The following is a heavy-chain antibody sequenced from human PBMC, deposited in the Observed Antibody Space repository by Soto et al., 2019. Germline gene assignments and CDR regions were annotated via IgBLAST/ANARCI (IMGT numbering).Heavy chain of an antibody. CDR3: AREITVRDYYGMEV. CDR1: GFTFSSNA. Sequence: GGSLRLSCAASGFTFSSNAMHWVRQAPGKGLEWVAVISYDGSNKYYADSVKGRFTISRDNSKNTLYLQMNSLRPEDTAVYYCAREITVRDYYGMEVWGQGTTVTVSS. V-gene: IGHV3-30-3*01. D-gene: IGHD4-4*01. J-gene: IGHJ6*02. CDR2: ISYDGSNK.